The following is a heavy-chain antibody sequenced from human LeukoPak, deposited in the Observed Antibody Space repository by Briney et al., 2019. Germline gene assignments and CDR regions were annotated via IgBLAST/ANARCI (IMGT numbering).Heavy chain of an antibody. J-gene: IGHJ4*02. V-gene: IGHV4-4*02. Sequence: ASETLSLTCAVSGGSISSSNWWSWVRQPPGKGLEWIGEIYHSGSTNYNPSLKSRVTISVDKSKSQFSLKLSSVTAADTAVYYCARLFPLGYYDSSGYYYFDYWGQGTLVTVSS. CDR3: ARLFPLGYYDSSGYYYFDY. D-gene: IGHD3-22*01. CDR1: GGSISSSNW. CDR2: IYHSGST.